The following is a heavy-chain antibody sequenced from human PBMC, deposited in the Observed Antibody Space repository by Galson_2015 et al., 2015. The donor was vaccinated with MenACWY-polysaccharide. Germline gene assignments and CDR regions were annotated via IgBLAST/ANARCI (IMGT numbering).Heavy chain of an antibody. CDR1: GYTFTSYA. J-gene: IGHJ6*02. D-gene: IGHD3-3*01. V-gene: IGHV7-4-1*02. CDR2: INTNTGNP. CDR3: ARVALDSLRFFGMDA. Sequence: SVKVSCKASGYTFTSYAMNWVRQAPGQGLEWMGWINTNTGNPTYAQGFTGRFVFSLDTSVSTAYLQISSLKAEDTAVYYCARVALDSLRFFGMDAWGQGTTVPVSS.